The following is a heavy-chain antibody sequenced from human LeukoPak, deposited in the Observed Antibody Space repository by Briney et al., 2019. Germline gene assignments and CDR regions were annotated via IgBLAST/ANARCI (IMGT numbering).Heavy chain of an antibody. CDR1: GYTFTSYY. Sequence: ASVKVSCKTSGYTFTSYYLHWVRQAPGQGLEWMGIINPSGGTTTYAQKFQGRVTITRNTSISTAYMELSSLRSEDTAVYYCARNGGHCSGGSCYDYWGQGTLVTVSS. V-gene: IGHV1-46*01. CDR2: INPSGGTT. J-gene: IGHJ4*02. D-gene: IGHD2-15*01. CDR3: ARNGGHCSGGSCYDY.